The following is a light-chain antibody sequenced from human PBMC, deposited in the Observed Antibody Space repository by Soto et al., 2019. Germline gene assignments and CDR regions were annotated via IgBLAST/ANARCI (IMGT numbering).Light chain of an antibody. J-gene: IGKJ1*01. CDR2: AAS. Sequence: IVLTQSPATLSLSPGERATLSCRASQSVSRDLAWYQQKPGQAPRLLIYAASNRASGIPARFSGSGSGTDFTLTISSLVPEDFAVYYCQQRSNWPPWTFGQGTKVEIK. CDR3: QQRSNWPPWT. V-gene: IGKV3-11*01. CDR1: QSVSRD.